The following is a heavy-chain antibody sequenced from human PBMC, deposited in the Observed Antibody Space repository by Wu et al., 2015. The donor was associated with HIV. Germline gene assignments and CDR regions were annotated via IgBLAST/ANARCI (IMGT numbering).Heavy chain of an antibody. V-gene: IGHV1-2*02. J-gene: IGHJ3*02. CDR1: GYTFSGYY. Sequence: QVHLVQSGAEVKKPGASVKVSCKASGYTFSGYYVHWVRQAPGQGLEWMGWINPNSGGTNSAQKFQGRVTMTRDTSISTAYMELSRLRSDDTAVYYCARDMGHEGRQWLVQPGAFDIWGQGTMVTVSS. CDR2: INPNSGGT. D-gene: IGHD6-19*01. CDR3: ARDMGHEGRQWLVQPGAFDI.